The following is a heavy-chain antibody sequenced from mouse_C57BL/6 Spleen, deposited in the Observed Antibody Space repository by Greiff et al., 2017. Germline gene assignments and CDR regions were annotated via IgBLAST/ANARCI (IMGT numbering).Heavy chain of an antibody. CDR2: IDPETGGT. Sequence: QVQLKESGAELVRPGASVTLSCKASGYTFTDYEMHWVKQTPVHGLEWIGAIDPETGGTAYNQKFKGKAILTADKSSSTAYMELRSLTSEDSAVYYCTRWGGAYDLFAYWGQGTLVTVSA. V-gene: IGHV1-15*01. J-gene: IGHJ3*01. CDR1: GYTFTDYE. CDR3: TRWGGAYDLFAY. D-gene: IGHD2-3*01.